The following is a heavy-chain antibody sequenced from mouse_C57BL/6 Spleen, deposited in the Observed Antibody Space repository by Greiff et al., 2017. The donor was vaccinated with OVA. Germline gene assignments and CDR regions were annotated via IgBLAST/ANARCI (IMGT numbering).Heavy chain of an antibody. CDR3: ARNPYYAMDY. Sequence: VQLQQSGPELVKPGASVKISCKASGYTFTDYYMNWVKQSHGKSLEWIGDINPNNGGTSYNQKFKGKATLTVDKSSSTAYMELRSLTSEDSAVYYCARNPYYAMDYWGQGTSVTVSS. J-gene: IGHJ4*01. V-gene: IGHV1-26*01. CDR2: INPNNGGT. CDR1: GYTFTDYY.